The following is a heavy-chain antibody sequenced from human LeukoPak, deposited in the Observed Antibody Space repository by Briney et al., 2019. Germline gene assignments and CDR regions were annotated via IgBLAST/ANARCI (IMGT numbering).Heavy chain of an antibody. CDR2: INHSGST. CDR3: AQRDGSGSPIDY. CDR1: GGSFSGYY. V-gene: IGHV4-34*01. Sequence: SETLSLTCAVYGGSFSGYYWSWIRQPPGKGLEWIGEINHSGSTNYNPSLKSRVTISVDTSKNQFSLKLGSVTAADTAVYYCAQRDGSGSPIDYWGQGTLVTVSS. J-gene: IGHJ4*02. D-gene: IGHD3-10*01.